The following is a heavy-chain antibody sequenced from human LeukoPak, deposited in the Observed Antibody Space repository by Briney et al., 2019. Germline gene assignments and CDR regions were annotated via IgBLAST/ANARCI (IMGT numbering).Heavy chain of an antibody. Sequence: GGSLRLSCAASGFTFGTSIMHWVRQAPGKGLEWVAVISYDGNNKYYADSVKGRFTISRDNSKSTLYVQMNSLRAEDTAVYYCAKEVIAAGGNFEYWGQGTLVTVSS. J-gene: IGHJ4*02. V-gene: IGHV3-30*18. CDR3: AKEVIAAGGNFEY. CDR2: ISYDGNNK. D-gene: IGHD6-13*01. CDR1: GFTFGTSI.